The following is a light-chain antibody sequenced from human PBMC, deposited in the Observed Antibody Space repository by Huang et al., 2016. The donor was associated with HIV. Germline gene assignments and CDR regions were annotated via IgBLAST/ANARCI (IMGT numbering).Light chain of an antibody. CDR3: QQYYTTPRT. J-gene: IGKJ3*01. CDR2: WPS. Sequence: IVMTQSPDSLAVSLGERATIKCKSSQSLLSASNSQNYLAWYQQKVGQPPKLLIYWPSTRAPGVPARFRGSGSGPDFSLTIANLQAEDVAIYYCQQYYTTPRTFGPGTKVEIK. CDR1: QSLLSASNSQNY. V-gene: IGKV4-1*01.